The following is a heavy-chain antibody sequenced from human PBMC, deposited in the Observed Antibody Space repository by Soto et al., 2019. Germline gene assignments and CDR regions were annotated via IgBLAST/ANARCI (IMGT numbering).Heavy chain of an antibody. CDR3: ARRSSGWYFDY. V-gene: IGHV3-23*01. Sequence: EVQLLESGGGLVQPGGSLRLSCAASGFTFSSYAMSWVRQAPGKGLEWVSAISGSGGSTYYADSVKGRFTISRDNSKNTLYVQMKSLRAEDTAVYYCARRSSGWYFDYWGQGTLVTVSS. CDR1: GFTFSSYA. D-gene: IGHD6-19*01. J-gene: IGHJ4*02. CDR2: ISGSGGST.